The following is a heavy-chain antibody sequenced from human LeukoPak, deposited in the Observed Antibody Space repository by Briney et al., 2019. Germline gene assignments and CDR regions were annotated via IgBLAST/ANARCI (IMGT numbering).Heavy chain of an antibody. CDR3: ARDPLYGGSNWFDP. Sequence: SETLPLTCTVSGGSISSYYWSWIRQPAGKGLEWIGRIYTSGSTNYNPSLKSRVTMSVDTSKNQFSLKLSSVTAADTAVYYCARDPLYGGSNWFDPWGQGTLVTVSS. J-gene: IGHJ5*02. D-gene: IGHD4-23*01. CDR1: GGSISSYY. CDR2: IYTSGST. V-gene: IGHV4-4*07.